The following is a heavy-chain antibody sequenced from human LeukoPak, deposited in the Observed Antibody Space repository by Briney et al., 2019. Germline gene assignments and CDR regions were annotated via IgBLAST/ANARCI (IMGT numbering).Heavy chain of an antibody. Sequence: GGSLRLSCAASGFTFSNFSMNWVRQAPGKGLEWVSSISGSFTFTYYTDSLKGRFTISRDNVKNTLYLQMSSLRAEDTAVYYCVRDKTYTSCGDSWGQGTLVTVSS. CDR1: GFTFSNFS. V-gene: IGHV3-21*06. J-gene: IGHJ4*02. D-gene: IGHD2-2*01. CDR3: VRDKTYTSCGDS. CDR2: ISGSFTFT.